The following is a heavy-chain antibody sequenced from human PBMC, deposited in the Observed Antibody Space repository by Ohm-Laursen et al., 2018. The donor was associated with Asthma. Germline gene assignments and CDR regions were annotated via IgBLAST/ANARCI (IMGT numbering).Heavy chain of an antibody. CDR2: ISSSSSYI. J-gene: IGHJ4*02. Sequence: GSLRLSCTASGFTFSSYSMNWVRQAPGKGLEWVSSISSSSSYIYYANSVKGRFTISRDNAKNSLYLQTNSLRAEDTAVYYCARGFDSSGYYYGYWGQGTLVTVSS. CDR3: ARGFDSSGYYYGY. CDR1: GFTFSSYS. D-gene: IGHD3-22*01. V-gene: IGHV3-21*01.